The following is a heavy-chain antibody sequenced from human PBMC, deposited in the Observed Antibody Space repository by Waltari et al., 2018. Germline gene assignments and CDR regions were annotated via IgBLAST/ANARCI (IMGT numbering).Heavy chain of an antibody. Sequence: QVQLVESGGGVVQPGRSLRLSCAASGFTFSSYGMHWVRPAPGKGMVWVAVRWYDVKNKYYADAVEGRFTISRDNSKNTMYLQMNSLRAEDTAVYYCARSPSLAEDIPDYWGQGTLVTVSS. D-gene: IGHD2-21*01. J-gene: IGHJ4*02. CDR2: RWYDVKNK. CDR1: GFTFSSYG. CDR3: ARSPSLAEDIPDY. V-gene: IGHV3-33*01.